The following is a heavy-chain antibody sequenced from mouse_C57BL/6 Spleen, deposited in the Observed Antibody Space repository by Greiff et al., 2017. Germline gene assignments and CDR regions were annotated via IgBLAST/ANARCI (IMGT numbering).Heavy chain of an antibody. V-gene: IGHV1-9*01. Sequence: VQLQQPGAELMKPGASVKISCKATGYTFTGYWIEWVKQRPGHGLEWIGEILPGSGSTTYNEKFKGKATFTADTSSNTAYMQLSSLTTEDSAIYYCARLDGTDFDYWGQGTTLTVSS. CDR3: ARLDGTDFDY. CDR1: GYTFTGYW. CDR2: ILPGSGST. J-gene: IGHJ2*01. D-gene: IGHD4-1*01.